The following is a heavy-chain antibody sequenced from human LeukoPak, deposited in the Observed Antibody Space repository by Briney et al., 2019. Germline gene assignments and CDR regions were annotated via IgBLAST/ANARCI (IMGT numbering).Heavy chain of an antibody. CDR3: AREPPHFGVVINWFDP. CDR1: GGTFSSYA. J-gene: IGHJ5*02. Sequence: SVKVSCKASGGTFSSYAISWVRQAPGQGLEWMGGIIPIFGTANYAQKFQGRVTITTDESTSTAYMELSSLRSEDTAVYYCAREPPHFGVVINWFDPWGQGTLVTVSS. CDR2: IIPIFGTA. D-gene: IGHD3-3*01. V-gene: IGHV1-69*05.